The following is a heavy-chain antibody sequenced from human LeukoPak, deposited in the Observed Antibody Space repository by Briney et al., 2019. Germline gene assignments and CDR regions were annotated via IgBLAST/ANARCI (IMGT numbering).Heavy chain of an antibody. J-gene: IGHJ4*02. V-gene: IGHV4-59*01. D-gene: IGHD4-17*01. CDR3: ARSRTTDFDY. CDR2: IYYSGST. Sequence: SETLSLTCTVSGGSISSYYWSWIRQPPGKGLEWIGYIYYSGSTNYNPSLKSRVTISVDTSKNQFSLKLSSVTAADTAVYYCARSRTTDFDYWGQGTLVTVSS. CDR1: GGSISSYY.